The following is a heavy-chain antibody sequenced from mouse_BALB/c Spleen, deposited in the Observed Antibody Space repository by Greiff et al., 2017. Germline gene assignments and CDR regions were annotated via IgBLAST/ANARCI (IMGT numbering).Heavy chain of an antibody. Sequence: EVKLMESGGGLVKPGGSLKLSCAASGFTFSSYAMSWVRQTPEKRLEWVASISSGGSTYYPDSVKGRFTISRDNARNILYLQMSSLRSEDTAMYYCAKTGYYAMDYWGQGTSVTVSS. V-gene: IGHV5-6-5*01. CDR3: AKTGYYAMDY. CDR1: GFTFSSYA. J-gene: IGHJ4*01. CDR2: ISSGGST. D-gene: IGHD4-1*01.